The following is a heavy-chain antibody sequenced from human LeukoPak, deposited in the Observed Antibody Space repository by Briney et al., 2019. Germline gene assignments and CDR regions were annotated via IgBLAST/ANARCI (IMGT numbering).Heavy chain of an antibody. CDR2: ISYDGSNK. Sequence: QPGGSLRLSCAASGFTLSSYGMHWARQAPGKGLEWVAVISYDGSNKYYADSVKGRFTISRDNSKNTLYLQMNSLRAEDTAVYYCAKGDFSGNLLPTLDSWGQGTLVTVSS. J-gene: IGHJ4*02. V-gene: IGHV3-30*18. CDR1: GFTLSSYG. CDR3: AKGDFSGNLLPTLDS. D-gene: IGHD3-10*01.